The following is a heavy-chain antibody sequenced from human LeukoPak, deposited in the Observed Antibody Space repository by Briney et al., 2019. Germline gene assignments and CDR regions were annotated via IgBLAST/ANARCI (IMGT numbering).Heavy chain of an antibody. D-gene: IGHD3-22*01. CDR1: GCTISSHY. Sequence: PSETLSLTCTASGCTISSHYWSWIRQPPGKGLEWIGDISYSGRTNYCPSLKSRVIISVDTSKNQFSLNLSSVTAADTAVYYCARVPWYYDSSGYRGYYYYMDVWGKGTTVTVSS. V-gene: IGHV4-59*11. J-gene: IGHJ6*03. CDR2: ISYSGRT. CDR3: ARVPWYYDSSGYRGYYYYMDV.